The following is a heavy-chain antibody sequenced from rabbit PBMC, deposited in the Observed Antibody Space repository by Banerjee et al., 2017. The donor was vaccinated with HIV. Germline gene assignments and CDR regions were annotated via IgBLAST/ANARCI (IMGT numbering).Heavy chain of an antibody. CDR2: IRNGDGTT. CDR3: ERATNNRWYFNL. J-gene: IGHJ4*01. D-gene: IGHD1-1*01. V-gene: IGHV1S47*01. CDR1: GFDFSSYA. Sequence: EESGGGLVQPEGSLTLTCKASGFDFSSYAMCWVRQAPGKGPEWIACIRNGDGTTYYASWAKGRFTISKTSSTTVTLHMASLTAADTATYFCERATNNRWYFNLWGQGTLVTVS.